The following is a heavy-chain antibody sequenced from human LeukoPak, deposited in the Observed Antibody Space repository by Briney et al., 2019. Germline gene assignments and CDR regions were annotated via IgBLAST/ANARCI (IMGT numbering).Heavy chain of an antibody. D-gene: IGHD4-11*01. Sequence: SETLSLTCTVSGGSVSSYYWSWIRQPAGKGLEWIGRIYTSGSTNYNPSLKSRVTMSVDTSKNQFSLKLSSVTAADTAVYYCARAIDYSNYEGDYYYYYYMDVWGKGTTVSFSS. CDR2: IYTSGST. CDR3: ARAIDYSNYEGDYYYYYYMDV. V-gene: IGHV4-4*07. J-gene: IGHJ6*03. CDR1: GGSVSSYY.